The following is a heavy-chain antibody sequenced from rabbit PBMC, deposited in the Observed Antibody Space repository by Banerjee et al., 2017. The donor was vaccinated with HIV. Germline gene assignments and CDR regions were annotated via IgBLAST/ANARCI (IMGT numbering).Heavy chain of an antibody. CDR1: GFDFSSYG. V-gene: IGHV1S47*01. D-gene: IGHD2-1*01. Sequence: QEQLEESGGGLVQPGGSLKLSCKASGFDFSSYGVSWVRQAPGKGLEWIGYIDPVFDSTYYASWVNGRFTISSHNAQNTLYLQMNGLTAADTAAYFCVRDDYGDIGLWGPGTLVTVS. CDR2: IDPVFDST. CDR3: VRDDYGDIGL. J-gene: IGHJ4*01.